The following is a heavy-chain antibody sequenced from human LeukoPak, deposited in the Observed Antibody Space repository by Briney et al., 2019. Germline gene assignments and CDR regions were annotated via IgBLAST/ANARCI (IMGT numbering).Heavy chain of an antibody. Sequence: SETLSLTCAVYGGTFSGYYWSWIRQPPGKGLEWIGEINHSGSTNYNPSLKSRVTISVDTSKNQFSLKLSSVTAADTAVYYCARAYPRLRYYYGSGSTKCYFDYWGQGTLVTVSS. CDR1: GGTFSGYY. J-gene: IGHJ4*02. V-gene: IGHV4-34*01. CDR3: ARAYPRLRYYYGSGSTKCYFDY. D-gene: IGHD3-10*01. CDR2: INHSGST.